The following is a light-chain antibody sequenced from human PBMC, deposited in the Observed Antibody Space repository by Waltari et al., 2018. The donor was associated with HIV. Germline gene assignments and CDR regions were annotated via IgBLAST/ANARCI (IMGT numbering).Light chain of an antibody. Sequence: DIVVTQSPDSLAASLGGRAAMNCKSTPSLLYSSNNQNYLAWYQKKPGQPPKLLIYWASTRASGVPARFSGSGSGTNFTLTINGLQAEDVAIYYCQQFYTTTWSFGPGTRVEI. J-gene: IGKJ1*01. V-gene: IGKV4-1*01. CDR1: PSLLYSSNNQNY. CDR3: QQFYTTTWS. CDR2: WAS.